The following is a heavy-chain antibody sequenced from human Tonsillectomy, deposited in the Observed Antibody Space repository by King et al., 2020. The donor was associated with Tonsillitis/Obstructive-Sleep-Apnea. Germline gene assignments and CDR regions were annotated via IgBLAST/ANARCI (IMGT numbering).Heavy chain of an antibody. Sequence: HVQLVESGGGVVQPGRSLRLSCAASGFTFSSYGMHWVRQAPGKGLEWVAVIWYDGSNTYYADSVKGRFTISRDNSKNTLYLQMNSLRAEDTAVYYCARDYCSTTSCSSRRFDYWGQGTLVTVSS. CDR3: ARDYCSTTSCSSRRFDY. D-gene: IGHD2-2*01. CDR1: GFTFSSYG. J-gene: IGHJ4*02. V-gene: IGHV3-33*01. CDR2: IWYDGSNT.